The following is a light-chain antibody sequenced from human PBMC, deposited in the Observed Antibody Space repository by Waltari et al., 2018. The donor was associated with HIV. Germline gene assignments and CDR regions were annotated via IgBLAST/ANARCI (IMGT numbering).Light chain of an antibody. J-gene: IGKJ2*01. CDR1: QSISAK. Sequence: EIVMTQSPPTLSVSPGQRVTLSCRASQSISAKVAWYQQRPGQAPRLLIYEAATRPTGIPARFSGSGSGTEFTLTISSLQSEDFATYLCQQYDDGPRGITFGQGTTLEIK. CDR3: QQYDDGPRGIT. V-gene: IGKV3-15*01. CDR2: EAA.